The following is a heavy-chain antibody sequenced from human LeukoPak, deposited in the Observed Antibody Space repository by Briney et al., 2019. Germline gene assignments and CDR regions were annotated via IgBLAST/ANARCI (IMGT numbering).Heavy chain of an antibody. J-gene: IGHJ4*02. CDR1: GFTVSSNY. CDR2: IYSGGST. V-gene: IGHV3-53*01. CDR3: ARGLAAAGTNDY. Sequence: GGSLRLSCAASGFTVSSNYMSWVRQAPGKGLEWVSVIYSGGSTYYADSVKGRFTISRDNAKNSLYLQMNSLRAEDTAVYYCARGLAAAGTNDYWGQGTLVTVSS. D-gene: IGHD6-13*01.